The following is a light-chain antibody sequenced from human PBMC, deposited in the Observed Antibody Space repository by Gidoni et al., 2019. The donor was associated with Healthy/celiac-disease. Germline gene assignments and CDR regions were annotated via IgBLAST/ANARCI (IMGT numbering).Light chain of an antibody. CDR2: DAS. CDR1: QDISNY. V-gene: IGKV1-33*01. CDR3: QQYDNLPLLT. Sequence: DIQMTQPPSSLSASVGDRVTITCQASQDISNYLNWYQQKPGKAPKLLIYDASNLETGVPSRFSGSGSGTDFTFTISSLQPEDIATYYCQQYDNLPLLTFGGXTKVEIK. J-gene: IGKJ4*01.